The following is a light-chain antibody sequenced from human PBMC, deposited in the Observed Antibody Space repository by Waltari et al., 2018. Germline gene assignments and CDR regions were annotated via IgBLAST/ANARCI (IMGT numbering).Light chain of an antibody. CDR3: QQRSHLVT. J-gene: IGKJ4*01. CDR2: DAF. CDR1: QSVSTY. V-gene: IGKV3-11*01. Sequence: EIVLTQSPATLSLSPGETAPLSCRASQSVSTYLAWYQHKPGQAPRLLIYDAFNRATGIPARFSGSGSGTDFTLTISGLEPEDFAVYFCQQRSHLVTFGGGTKVEIK.